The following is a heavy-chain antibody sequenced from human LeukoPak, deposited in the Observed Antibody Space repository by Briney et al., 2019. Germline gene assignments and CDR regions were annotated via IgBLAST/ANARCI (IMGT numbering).Heavy chain of an antibody. CDR1: GGSFSGFY. D-gene: IGHD5-18*01. J-gene: IGHJ4*02. CDR2: INHSGST. V-gene: IGHV4-34*01. CDR3: ASSAPIRGYSSAKSGFDS. Sequence: PSETLSLTCSVYGGSFSGFYWNWIRQPPGKGLEWIGEINHSGSTHYSPSLKSRLSISVDPSKNQFSLKLSSVTAADTAVYYCASSAPIRGYSSAKSGFDSWGQGTLVTVSS.